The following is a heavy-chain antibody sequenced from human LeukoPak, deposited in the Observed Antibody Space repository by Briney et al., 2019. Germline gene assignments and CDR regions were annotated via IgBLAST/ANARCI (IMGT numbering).Heavy chain of an antibody. CDR1: GFTFGDHA. V-gene: IGHV3-49*04. CDR2: IRSKAYRGTT. J-gene: IGHJ6*02. Sequence: GGSLRLSCTASGFTFGDHAMSWVRQAPGKGLEWVGFIRSKAYRGTTEYAASVKGRFIISRDDSKSVAYLHMTSLKTEDTGVYYCTRGPIQLWPYYGMDVWGQGTTVIVSS. D-gene: IGHD5-18*01. CDR3: TRGPIQLWPYYGMDV.